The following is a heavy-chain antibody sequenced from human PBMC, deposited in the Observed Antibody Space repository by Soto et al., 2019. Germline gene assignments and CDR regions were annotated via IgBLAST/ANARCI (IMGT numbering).Heavy chain of an antibody. J-gene: IGHJ2*01. V-gene: IGHV3-72*01. Sequence: GGSLRLSCAASGFTFSDQNMDWVRQAPGKGLEWVARIRNRAKSYTTEYAASVRGRFTISRSDSENSLYLQMNSLKTEDTAMYYCARAFDYRTYWYFGLWGRGTLVTVSS. CDR1: GFTFSDQN. D-gene: IGHD4-4*01. CDR2: IRNRAKSYTT. CDR3: ARAFDYRTYWYFGL.